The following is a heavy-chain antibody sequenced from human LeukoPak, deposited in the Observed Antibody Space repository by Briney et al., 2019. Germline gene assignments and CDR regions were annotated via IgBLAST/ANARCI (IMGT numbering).Heavy chain of an antibody. V-gene: IGHV3-9*01. Sequence: PGGSLRLSCAASGFTFDDYVMHWVRQAPGKGLEWVSGISWNSGSIGYADSVKGRSTIFRDNAKNTLYLQMNSLRAEDTAVYYCVRDLGGRSGHWGQGTLVTVSS. CDR3: VRDLGGRSGH. J-gene: IGHJ4*02. CDR1: GFTFDDYV. D-gene: IGHD1-26*01. CDR2: ISWNSGSI.